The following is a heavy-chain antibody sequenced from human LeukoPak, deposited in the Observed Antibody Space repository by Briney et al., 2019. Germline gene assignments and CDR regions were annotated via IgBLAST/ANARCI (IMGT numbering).Heavy chain of an antibody. CDR2: IYYSGST. CDR3: ARKTSWDTAMIDY. J-gene: IGHJ4*02. CDR1: GGSISSSSYY. D-gene: IGHD5-18*01. V-gene: IGHV4-39*07. Sequence: PSETLSLTCTVSGGSISSSSYYWGWIRQPPGKGLEWIGSIYYSGSTYYNPSLKSRVTISVDTSKNQFSLKLSSVTAADTAVYYCARKTSWDTAMIDYWGQGTLVTVSS.